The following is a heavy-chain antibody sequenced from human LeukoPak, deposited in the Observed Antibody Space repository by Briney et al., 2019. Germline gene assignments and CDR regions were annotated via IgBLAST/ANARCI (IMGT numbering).Heavy chain of an antibody. V-gene: IGHV3-23*01. CDR2: ISGSGGST. Sequence: GGSLRLSCAASGFTFSSYGMSWVRQAPGKGLEWVSAISGSGGSTYYADSVKGRFTISRDNSKNTLYLQMNSLRAEDTAVYYCARDSYYDTTEGCCFDLWGRGTLVTVSS. CDR1: GFTFSSYG. CDR3: ARDSYYDTTEGCCFDL. J-gene: IGHJ2*01. D-gene: IGHD3-22*01.